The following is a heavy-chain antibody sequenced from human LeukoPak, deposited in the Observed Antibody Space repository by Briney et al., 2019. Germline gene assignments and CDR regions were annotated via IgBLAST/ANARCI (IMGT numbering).Heavy chain of an antibody. Sequence: PGRSLRLSCAASGFTFSSYEMNWVRQAPGKGLEWVSYITSGSAIYYADSVKGRFTISRDNAKNSLYLQMNSLRAEDTAVYYCARENGREALDYWGQGTLVTVSS. CDR3: ARENGREALDY. D-gene: IGHD1-14*01. CDR2: ITSGSAI. J-gene: IGHJ4*02. CDR1: GFTFSSYE. V-gene: IGHV3-48*03.